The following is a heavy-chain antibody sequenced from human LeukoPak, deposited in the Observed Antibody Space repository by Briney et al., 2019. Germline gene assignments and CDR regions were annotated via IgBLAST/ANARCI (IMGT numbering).Heavy chain of an antibody. V-gene: IGHV1-3*01. Sequence: EASVKVSCKASGYTFTSYAMHWVRQAPGQRLEWMGWINAGNGNTKYSQKFQGRVTITRDTSASTAYMELSSLRSEDTAVFYCARDQSGYDLRYWGQGTLVTVSS. CDR2: INAGNGNT. CDR3: ARDQSGYDLRY. J-gene: IGHJ4*02. CDR1: GYTFTSYA. D-gene: IGHD5-12*01.